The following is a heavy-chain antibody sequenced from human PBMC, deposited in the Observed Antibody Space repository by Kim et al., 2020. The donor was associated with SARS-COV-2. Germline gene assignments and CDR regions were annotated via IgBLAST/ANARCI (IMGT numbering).Heavy chain of an antibody. Sequence: TYNPSLKSRVTISVDTSKNQFSLKLSSVTAADTAVYYCARARGSMGRIDYWGQGTLVTVSS. CDR3: ARARGSMGRIDY. J-gene: IGHJ4*02. V-gene: IGHV4-34*01.